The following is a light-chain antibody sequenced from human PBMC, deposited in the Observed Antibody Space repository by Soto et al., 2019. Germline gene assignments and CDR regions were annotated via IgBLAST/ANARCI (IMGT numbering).Light chain of an antibody. CDR3: SLYTSSSIL. V-gene: IGLV2-18*01. Sequence: QSALTQPPSVSGSPGQSVTISCTGTSSDVGSYNRVSWYQQPPGTAPKLMIYEVSNRPSGVPDRFSGSKSGNTASLTISGLQAEDEAAYYCSLYTSSSILFGGGTKLPVL. CDR2: EVS. J-gene: IGLJ2*01. CDR1: SSDVGSYNR.